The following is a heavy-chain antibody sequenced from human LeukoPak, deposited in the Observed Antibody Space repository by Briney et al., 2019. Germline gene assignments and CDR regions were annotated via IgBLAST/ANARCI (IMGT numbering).Heavy chain of an antibody. CDR1: GFTFSNYV. D-gene: IGHD6-6*01. V-gene: IGHV3-23*01. Sequence: GGSLRLSCAASGFTFSNYVMGWVRQAPGKGLEWVSSISGSGSNTNYADSVKGRFTISRDNSKNTLYLQMNSLRAEDTALYFCAKDSSSSNYYYGLDVWGQGTTVTVSS. CDR3: AKDSSSSNYYYGLDV. CDR2: ISGSGSNT. J-gene: IGHJ6*02.